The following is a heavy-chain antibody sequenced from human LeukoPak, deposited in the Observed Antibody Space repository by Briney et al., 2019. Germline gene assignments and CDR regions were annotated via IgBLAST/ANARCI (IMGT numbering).Heavy chain of an antibody. CDR1: GFTFSNYA. CDR2: ITGSGGST. J-gene: IGHJ4*02. CDR3: AKKRVDDRPPLH. V-gene: IGHV3-23*01. D-gene: IGHD6-25*01. Sequence: GGSLRLSCVASGFTFSNYAMSWVRQAPGKGLEWVSGITGSGGSTYYADSVKGRFTISRDNSKSTLYLQMNRLRDDDTAVYYCAKKRVDDRPPLHWGQGTLVTVSP.